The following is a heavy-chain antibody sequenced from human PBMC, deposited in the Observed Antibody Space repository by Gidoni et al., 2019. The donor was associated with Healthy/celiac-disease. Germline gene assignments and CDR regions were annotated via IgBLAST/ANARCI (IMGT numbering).Heavy chain of an antibody. Sequence: EVQLVESGGGLVKPGGSLRLSCAASGFTFSNAWISWVRQAPGKGLEWVGRIKSKTDGGTTDYAAPVKGRFTISRDDSKNTLYLQMNSLKTEDTAVYYCTTPYDFWSGYYPDAFDIWGQGTMVTVSS. CDR2: IKSKTDGGTT. CDR1: GFTFSNAW. CDR3: TTPYDFWSGYYPDAFDI. V-gene: IGHV3-15*01. J-gene: IGHJ3*02. D-gene: IGHD3-3*01.